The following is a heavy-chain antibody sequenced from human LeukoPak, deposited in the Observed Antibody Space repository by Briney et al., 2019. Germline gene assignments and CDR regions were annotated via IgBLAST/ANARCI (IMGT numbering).Heavy chain of an antibody. CDR2: INPNSGGT. CDR1: GYTFTGYY. V-gene: IGHV1-2*02. CDR3: ARVSGPPSSLYFDY. Sequence: ASVKVSCKASGYTFTGYYMHWVRQAPGQGLEWMGWINPNSGGTNYAQKFQGRVTMTRDTSISTAYMELSRLRSDDTAVYYCARVSGPPSSLYFDYWGQGTLVTVSS. J-gene: IGHJ4*02.